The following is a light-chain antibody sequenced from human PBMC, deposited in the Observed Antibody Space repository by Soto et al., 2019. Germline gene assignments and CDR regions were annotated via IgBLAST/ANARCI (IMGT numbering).Light chain of an antibody. J-gene: IGKJ1*01. Sequence: DIQMTQSPSTLSASVGDRVAITCRVSQSISSWLAWYQQKPGKAPKLLIYQASSLESGVPSRFIGGGSGTEFTLTINSLQPDDFATYYCQHYNNWPWTFGQGTKVDIK. V-gene: IGKV1-5*03. CDR1: QSISSW. CDR3: QHYNNWPWT. CDR2: QAS.